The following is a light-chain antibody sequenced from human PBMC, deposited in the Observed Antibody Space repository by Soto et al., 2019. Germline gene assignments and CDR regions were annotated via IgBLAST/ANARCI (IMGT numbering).Light chain of an antibody. CDR1: SSNIGSNT. V-gene: IGLV1-44*01. CDR2: NNN. J-gene: IGLJ1*01. Sequence: QSVLTQPPSASGTPGQRVTISCCGSSSNIGSNTVTWYQQLPGTAPKLLIYNNNQRPSGVPDRFSGYKFGTSASLAISGLESEDEADHYCAAWDDSLNGLVFGTGTKVTVL. CDR3: AAWDDSLNGLV.